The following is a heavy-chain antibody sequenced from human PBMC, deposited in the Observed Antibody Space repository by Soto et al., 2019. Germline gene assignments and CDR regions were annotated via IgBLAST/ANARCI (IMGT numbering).Heavy chain of an antibody. V-gene: IGHV4-39*01. CDR1: GGSISSSNSY. D-gene: IGHD2-15*01. CDR3: ARHNPQKYCSGGGCYGGLDY. J-gene: IGHJ4*02. CDR2: LSYSGTT. Sequence: SETLSLTCTVSGGSISSSNSYWGWIRQAPGKGLEWFASLSYSGTTYYNPSLKSRVTISVDTSYNRFSLKLSSVTAADTSVYYCARHNPQKYCSGGGCYGGLDYWGQGTLVTVSS.